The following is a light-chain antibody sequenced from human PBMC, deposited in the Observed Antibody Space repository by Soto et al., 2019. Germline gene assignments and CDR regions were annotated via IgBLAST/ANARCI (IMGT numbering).Light chain of an antibody. CDR3: QQSYSTLWT. J-gene: IGKJ1*01. CDR1: QSVSTR. Sequence: EIQMTQSPSSLSASVGDRVTIICRASQSVSTRLAWHQQKPGKAPKVLIYDASSWAGGVPSRFSGSGSGTDFTLTISSLQPEDFATYYCQQSYSTLWTFGQGTKV. V-gene: IGKV1-5*02. CDR2: DAS.